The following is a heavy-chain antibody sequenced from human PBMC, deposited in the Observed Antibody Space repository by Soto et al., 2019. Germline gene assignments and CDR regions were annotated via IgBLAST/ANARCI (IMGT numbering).Heavy chain of an antibody. J-gene: IGHJ6*02. CDR3: AKDSRSVAVSAARVYGMDV. CDR1: GFTFSDYA. Sequence: GGSLRLSCAGSGFTFSDYAITWIRQAPGKGLEWVSPTRSNGEDTYYGDSAKGRFTVSRDNSKNTLYLEMSSLRAEDTAVYYCAKDSRSVAVSAARVYGMDVWGQGTTVTVSS. D-gene: IGHD2-2*01. CDR2: TRSNGEDT. V-gene: IGHV3-23*01.